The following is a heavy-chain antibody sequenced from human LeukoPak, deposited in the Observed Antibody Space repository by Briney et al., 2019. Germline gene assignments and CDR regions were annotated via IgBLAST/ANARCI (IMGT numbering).Heavy chain of an antibody. J-gene: IGHJ4*02. V-gene: IGHV3-21*01. D-gene: IGHD2-15*01. CDR1: GFTFSSYS. CDR3: ARDITVVVAANLDY. Sequence: GGSLRLSCAASGFTFSSYSMNWVRQAPGKGLEWVSSISSSSRYIYYADSVKGRFTISRDNAKNSLYLQMNSLRAEDTAVYYCARDITVVVAANLDYWGQGTLVTVSS. CDR2: ISSSSRYI.